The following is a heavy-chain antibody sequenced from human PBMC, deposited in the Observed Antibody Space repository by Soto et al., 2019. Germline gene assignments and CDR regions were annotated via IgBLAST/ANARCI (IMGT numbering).Heavy chain of an antibody. CDR1: GGSISSYY. V-gene: IGHV4-59*01. J-gene: IGHJ4*02. D-gene: IGHD2-21*02. CDR2: IYYSGST. CDR3: ARDDCGGDCKFVY. Sequence: SETLSLTCTVSGGSISSYYWSWIRQPPGKGLEWIGYIYYSGSTNYNPSLKSRVTISVDTSKNQFSLKLSSVTAADTAVYYCARDDCGGDCKFVYWGQGTLVTGSS.